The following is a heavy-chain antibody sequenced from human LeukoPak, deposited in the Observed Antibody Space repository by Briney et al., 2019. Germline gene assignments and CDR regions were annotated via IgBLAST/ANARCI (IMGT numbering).Heavy chain of an antibody. CDR3: VSWAGGTSDVASFDY. Sequence: ASVTVSCKASGYIFSDYYMHWVRQAPGRGFEWMGWISRRSGATKIAEKFQGRVTLTRDTSISTAYVELTNLASDDTAVYYCVSWAGGTSDVASFDYWGQGTLASVSS. CDR1: GYIFSDYY. D-gene: IGHD2-21*01. J-gene: IGHJ4*02. V-gene: IGHV1-2*02. CDR2: ISRRSGAT.